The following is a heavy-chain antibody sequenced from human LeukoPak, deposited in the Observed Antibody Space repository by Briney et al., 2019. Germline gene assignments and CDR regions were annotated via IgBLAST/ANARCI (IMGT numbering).Heavy chain of an antibody. CDR1: GYTFTGYY. CDR2: ISTYNGNT. J-gene: IGHJ4*02. Sequence: ASVKVSCKASGYTFTGYYMHWVRQAPGQGLEWMGWISTYNGNTNYAQKLQGRVTMTTDTSTSTAYMDLKSLRSDDTAVYYCARGDYGDYWGQGTLVTVSS. V-gene: IGHV1-18*04. CDR3: ARGDYGDY.